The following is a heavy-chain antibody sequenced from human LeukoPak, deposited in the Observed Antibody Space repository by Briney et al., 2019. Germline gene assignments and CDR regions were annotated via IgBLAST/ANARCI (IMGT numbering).Heavy chain of an antibody. V-gene: IGHV3-11*04. D-gene: IGHD6-6*01. CDR2: IYNGGDTI. CDR3: ARGDSSSSSLVDY. CDR1: GFTFSDHY. Sequence: GGSLRLSCATSGFTFSDHYMTWIRQAPGKGLETVSYIYNGGDTIYYADSVRGRFTISRDNAESSLYLQMNSLRAEDTAVYYCARGDSSSSSLVDYWGQGTLVTVSS. J-gene: IGHJ4*02.